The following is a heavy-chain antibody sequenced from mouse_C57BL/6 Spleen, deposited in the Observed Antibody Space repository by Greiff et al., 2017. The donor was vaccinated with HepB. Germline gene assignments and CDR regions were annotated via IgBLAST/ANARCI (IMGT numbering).Heavy chain of an antibody. D-gene: IGHD1-1*01. Sequence: QVQLKQPGAELVKPGASVKMSCKASGYTFTSYWITWVKQRPGQGLEWIGDIYPGSGSTNYNEKFKSKATLTVDTSSSTAYMQLSSLTSEDSAVYYCARDYYGRGGYFDYWGQGTTLTVSS. J-gene: IGHJ2*01. CDR3: ARDYYGRGGYFDY. V-gene: IGHV1-55*01. CDR2: IYPGSGST. CDR1: GYTFTSYW.